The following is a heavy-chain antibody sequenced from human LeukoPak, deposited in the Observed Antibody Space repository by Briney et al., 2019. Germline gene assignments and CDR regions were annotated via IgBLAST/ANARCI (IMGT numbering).Heavy chain of an antibody. CDR3: ARGFAEGDYGKFDY. Sequence: SETLSLTCTVSGGSISSDDYSWSWIRQPPGKGLEWIGHIFYSGSTYYNPSLRSRLTISVDTSKSQFSLKLSSVTAADTAVYYCARGFAEGDYGKFDYWGQGTLVTVSS. J-gene: IGHJ4*02. D-gene: IGHD4/OR15-4a*01. CDR1: GGSISSDDYS. V-gene: IGHV4-30-4*08. CDR2: IFYSGST.